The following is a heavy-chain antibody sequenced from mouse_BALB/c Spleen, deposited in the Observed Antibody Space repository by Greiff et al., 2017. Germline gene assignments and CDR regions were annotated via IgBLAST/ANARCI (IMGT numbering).Heavy chain of an antibody. CDR2: ISSGGSYT. CDR1: GFTFSSYA. D-gene: IGHD1-1*01. Sequence: EVQLVESGGGLVKPGGSLKLSCAASGFTFSSYAMSWVRQSPEKRLEWVAEISSGGSYTYYPDTVTGRFTISRDNAKNTLYLEMSSLRSEDTAMYYCARGTTVVARDAMDYWGQGTSVTVSS. V-gene: IGHV5-9-4*01. CDR3: ARGTTVVARDAMDY. J-gene: IGHJ4*01.